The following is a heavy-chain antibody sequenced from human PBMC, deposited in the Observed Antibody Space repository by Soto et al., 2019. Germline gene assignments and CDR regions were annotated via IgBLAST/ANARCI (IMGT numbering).Heavy chain of an antibody. CDR1: GGSISSDDYY. Sequence: PSETLSLTCTVSGGSISSDDYYWSWIRQPPGKGPEWIGYISYSGTTYYNPSLKSRVTISIDMSQNQFSLKLSFVTAADTAVYYCARNLGGYSNNYFDYWGQGTLVTVSS. J-gene: IGHJ4*02. CDR3: ARNLGGYSNNYFDY. CDR2: ISYSGTT. V-gene: IGHV4-30-4*01. D-gene: IGHD5-18*01.